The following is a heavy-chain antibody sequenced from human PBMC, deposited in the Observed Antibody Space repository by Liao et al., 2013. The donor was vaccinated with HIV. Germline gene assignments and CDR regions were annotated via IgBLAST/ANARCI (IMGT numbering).Heavy chain of an antibody. J-gene: IGHJ6*03. V-gene: IGHV4-4*07. CDR1: GGSISGQF. CDR3: ARGTTNYFYYYMDV. CDR2: IYTGGST. Sequence: QVQLQESGPGLVKPSETLSLTCTVSGGSISGQFWSWIRQSAGKGLEWIGRIYTGGSTNYNPSLESRVTMSSDTSKNQFSLKLSSVTAADTAVYYCARGTTNYFYYYMDVWGKGTTVIVSS. D-gene: IGHD1-26*01.